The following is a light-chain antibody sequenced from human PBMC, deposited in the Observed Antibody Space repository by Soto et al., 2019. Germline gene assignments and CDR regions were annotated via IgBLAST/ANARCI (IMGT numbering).Light chain of an antibody. Sequence: EIVMTQSPATLSVSPGERATLSCRASQSVSSNLAWYQQKPGQAPRLLIYGASTRATGIPARFSGSGSGTEFTLTISSLQSGDFAVYYCQQYNNWPFTFGPGTKVYIK. V-gene: IGKV3-15*01. CDR1: QSVSSN. J-gene: IGKJ3*01. CDR3: QQYNNWPFT. CDR2: GAS.